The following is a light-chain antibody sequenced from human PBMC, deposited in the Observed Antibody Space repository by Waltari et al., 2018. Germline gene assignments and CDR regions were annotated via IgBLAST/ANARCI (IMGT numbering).Light chain of an antibody. CDR1: QSVLYSSNNKNY. V-gene: IGKV4-1*01. CDR3: QQYYSTPLT. J-gene: IGKJ1*01. CDR2: WAA. Sequence: DIVMTQSPDSLAVSLGERATINCKSSQSVLYSSNNKNYFAWYKQKPGQPPKLLIYWAATRESGVPDRFSGSGSGTDFTLTISSLQAEDVAVYYCQQYYSTPLTFGQGTKVEIK.